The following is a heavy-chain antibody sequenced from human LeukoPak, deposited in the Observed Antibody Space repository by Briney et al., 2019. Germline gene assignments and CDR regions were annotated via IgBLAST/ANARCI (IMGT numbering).Heavy chain of an antibody. Sequence: GGSLRLSCAASGFTFSGSAMHWVRRASGKGLEWVGRIRSKANSYATAYAASVKGRFTISRDDSKNTAYLQMNSLKTEDTAVYYCTRHAGYDSSGHYTGYWGQGTLVTVSS. CDR3: TRHAGYDSSGHYTGY. D-gene: IGHD3-22*01. V-gene: IGHV3-73*01. J-gene: IGHJ4*02. CDR2: IRSKANSYAT. CDR1: GFTFSGSA.